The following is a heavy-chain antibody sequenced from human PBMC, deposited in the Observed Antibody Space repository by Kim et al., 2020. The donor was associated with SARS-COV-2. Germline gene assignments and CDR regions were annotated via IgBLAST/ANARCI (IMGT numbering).Heavy chain of an antibody. V-gene: IGHV3-30*03. D-gene: IGHD6-19*01. CDR3: ARDLQVGQTGWSAGNY. CDR1: GFTFSTYG. CDR2: ISYDGSNK. J-gene: IGHJ4*02. Sequence: GGSLRLSCAASGFTFSTYGMHWVRQAPGKGLEWVAVISYDGSNKYYADSVRGRFTISRDNSKNTLYLQMNSLRVEDTAVYYCARDLQVGQTGWSAGNYWGQGTLVTVSS.